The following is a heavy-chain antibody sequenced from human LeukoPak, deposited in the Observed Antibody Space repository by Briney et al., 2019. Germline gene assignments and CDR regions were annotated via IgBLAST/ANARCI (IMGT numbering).Heavy chain of an antibody. J-gene: IGHJ5*02. CDR3: AREYYGSGSYPLNNWFDP. CDR1: GFTFSSNA. Sequence: GGSLRLSCAVSGFTFSSNAMGWVRQPPGKGLEWVSAITGSGTTTNYADSVKGRFTISRDNAKNSLYLQMNSLRAEDTAVYYCAREYYGSGSYPLNNWFDPWGQGTLVTVSS. V-gene: IGHV3-23*01. CDR2: ITGSGTTT. D-gene: IGHD3-10*01.